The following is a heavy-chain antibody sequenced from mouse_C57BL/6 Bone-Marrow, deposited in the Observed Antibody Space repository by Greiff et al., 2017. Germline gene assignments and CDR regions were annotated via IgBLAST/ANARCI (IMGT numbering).Heavy chain of an antibody. V-gene: IGHV1-55*01. D-gene: IGHD2-1*01. Sequence: QVQLQQPGAELVKPGASVKMSCKASGYTFTSYWITWVKQRPGQGLEWIGDIYPGSGSNNYNEKFKSKATLTVDTPSSTAYMQLSSLTSEDSAVYYCARRDYGNYYWYFDVWGTGTPVTVSS. CDR3: ARRDYGNYYWYFDV. CDR2: IYPGSGSN. J-gene: IGHJ1*03. CDR1: GYTFTSYW.